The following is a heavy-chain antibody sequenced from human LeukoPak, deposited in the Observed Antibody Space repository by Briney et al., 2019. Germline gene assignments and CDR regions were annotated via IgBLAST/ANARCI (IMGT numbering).Heavy chain of an antibody. CDR2: ISSSGRAI. J-gene: IGHJ4*02. CDR1: GFTFSSYE. CDR3: ARCPRWAHFDY. D-gene: IGHD4-23*01. Sequence: PGGSLRLSCAGSGFTFSSYEMSWVRQAPGKGLEWVSYISSSGRAIYYADSVKGRFTVSRDNAKNSLYLQMNSLRAEDTAVYYCARCPRWAHFDYWGQGTLVTVSS. V-gene: IGHV3-48*03.